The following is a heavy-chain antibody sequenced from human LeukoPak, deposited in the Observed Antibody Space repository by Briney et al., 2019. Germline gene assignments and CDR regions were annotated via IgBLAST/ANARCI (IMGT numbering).Heavy chain of an antibody. V-gene: IGHV4-34*01. CDR2: INHSGST. D-gene: IGHD3-22*01. CDR3: ARGDFYDSSGYPPM. J-gene: IGHJ4*02. Sequence: KPSETLSLTCAVYGGSFSGYYWSWIRQPPGKGLEWIGEINHSGSTNYNPSLKSRVTISVDTSRNQFSLKLSSVTAADTAVYYCARGDFYDSSGYPPMWSQGTLVTVSS. CDR1: GGSFSGYY.